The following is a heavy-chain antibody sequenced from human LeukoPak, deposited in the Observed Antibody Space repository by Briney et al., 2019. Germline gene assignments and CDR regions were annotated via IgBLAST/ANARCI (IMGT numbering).Heavy chain of an antibody. V-gene: IGHV1-8*03. J-gene: IGHJ4*02. CDR3: ARGRDDSSGYYLYYFDY. CDR2: MNPNSGNT. Sequence: ASVKVSCKASRYTFTSYDINWVRPATGQGLEWMGWMNPNSGNTGYAQKFQGRVTITRNTSISTAYMELSSLRSEDTAVYYCARGRDDSSGYYLYYFDYWGQGTLVTVSS. D-gene: IGHD3-22*01. CDR1: RYTFTSYD.